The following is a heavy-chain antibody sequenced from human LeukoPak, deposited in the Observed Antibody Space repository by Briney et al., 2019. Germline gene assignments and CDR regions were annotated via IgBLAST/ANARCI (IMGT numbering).Heavy chain of an antibody. CDR1: GFTFSSYW. Sequence: GGSLRLSCAASGFTFSSYWMHWVRQAPGKGLVWVSRIYIDGSSTSYADSVKGRFTISRDNAKNTLYLQMNSLRDEDTAVYYCARGLDGSFDYWGLGTLVTVSS. CDR2: IYIDGSST. J-gene: IGHJ4*02. D-gene: IGHD1-14*01. CDR3: ARGLDGSFDY. V-gene: IGHV3-74*01.